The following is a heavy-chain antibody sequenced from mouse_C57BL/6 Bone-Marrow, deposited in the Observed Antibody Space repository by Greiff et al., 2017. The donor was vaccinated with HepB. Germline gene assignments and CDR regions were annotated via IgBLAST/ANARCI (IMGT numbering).Heavy chain of an antibody. CDR2: INPNYGTT. Sequence: LQQSGPELVKPGASVKISCKASGYSFTDYNMNWVKQSNGKSLEWIGVINPNYGTTSYNQKFKGKATLTVDQSSSTAYMQLNSLTSEDSAVYYCASLYYYGSSSYAMDYWGQGTSVTVSS. CDR1: GYSFTDYN. V-gene: IGHV1-39*01. CDR3: ASLYYYGSSSYAMDY. J-gene: IGHJ4*01. D-gene: IGHD1-1*01.